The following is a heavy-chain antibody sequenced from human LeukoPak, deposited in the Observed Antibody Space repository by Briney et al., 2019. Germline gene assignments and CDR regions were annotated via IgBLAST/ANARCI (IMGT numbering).Heavy chain of an antibody. D-gene: IGHD4-17*01. J-gene: IGHJ4*02. Sequence: GESLRLSCAASGFTFSSYSMNWVRQAPGKGLEWVSYISSSSSTIYYADSVKGRFTISRDNAKNSLYLQMNSLRDEDTAVYYCARDSDYGDYLWPPDYWGQGTLVTVSP. CDR1: GFTFSSYS. CDR2: ISSSSSTI. V-gene: IGHV3-48*02. CDR3: ARDSDYGDYLWPPDY.